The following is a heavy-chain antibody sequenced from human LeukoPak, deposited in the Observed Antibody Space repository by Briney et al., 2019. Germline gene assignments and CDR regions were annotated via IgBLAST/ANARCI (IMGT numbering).Heavy chain of an antibody. D-gene: IGHD3-22*01. CDR1: GGSISNYY. CDR3: ASGFYDSSGYSNPFDN. J-gene: IGHJ4*02. V-gene: IGHV4-59*08. CDR2: IYSSGST. Sequence: SETLSLTCTVSGGSISNYYWSWIRQPPGRGLEWIGYIYSSGSTNYNPSLKSRVIISVDTSKNQFSLKLSSVTAADTAIYYCASGFYDSSGYSNPFDNWGQGTLVTVSS.